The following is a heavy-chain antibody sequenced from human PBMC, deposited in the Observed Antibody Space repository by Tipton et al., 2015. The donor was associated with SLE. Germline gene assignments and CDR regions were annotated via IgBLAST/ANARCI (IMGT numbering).Heavy chain of an antibody. D-gene: IGHD2-8*02. CDR3: AKTRPDCTCGVCYTPLDY. Sequence: SLRLSCAASGFTFSSYAMHWVRQAPGKGLEWVAVISYDGSNKYYADSVKGRFTISRDNSKNTLYLQMNSLRAEDTAVYYCAKTRPDCTCGVCYTPLDYWGQGTLVTVSS. J-gene: IGHJ4*02. CDR2: ISYDGSNK. CDR1: GFTFSSYA. V-gene: IGHV3-30*04.